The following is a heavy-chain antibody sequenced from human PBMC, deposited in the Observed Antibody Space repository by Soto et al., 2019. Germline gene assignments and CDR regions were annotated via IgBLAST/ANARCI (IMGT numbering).Heavy chain of an antibody. CDR3: TRGGVSMTAVVTHFDY. J-gene: IGHJ4*02. CDR2: ISSGGLTR. V-gene: IGHV3-48*03. CDR1: RFTFSSSE. Sequence: GSLRISCAASRFTFSSSEMNWVRQAPGKGLEWISYISSGGLTRYYADSVKGRFTISRDNVKNSLFLQMSSLRADDTAVYYCTRGGVSMTAVVTHFDYWGQGALVTVSS. D-gene: IGHD3-22*01.